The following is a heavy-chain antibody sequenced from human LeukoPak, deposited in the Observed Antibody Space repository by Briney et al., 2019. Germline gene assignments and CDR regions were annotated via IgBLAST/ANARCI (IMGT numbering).Heavy chain of an antibody. CDR1: GGSISSYY. J-gene: IGHJ4*02. Sequence: SETLSLTCTVSGGSISSYYWSWIRQPPGKGLEWIGSIYYSGSTYYNPSLKSRVTISVDTSKNQFSLKLSSVTAADTAVYYCARQASLTNLDYWGQGTLVTVSS. CDR2: IYYSGST. V-gene: IGHV4-59*05. CDR3: ARQASLTNLDY. D-gene: IGHD1-26*01.